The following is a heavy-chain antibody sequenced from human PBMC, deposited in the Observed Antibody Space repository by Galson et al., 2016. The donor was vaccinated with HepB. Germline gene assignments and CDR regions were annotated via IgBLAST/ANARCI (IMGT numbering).Heavy chain of an antibody. Sequence: ETLSLTCTVSGGSISSSSYYWGWIRQPPGKGLDCIGPLYVSGPTYYNPSLKSRVTMSIDTSKNQFSLKLASVTAADTAVYYCARVRDRAWPPDNRFDPWGQGILVTVSS. CDR1: GGSISSSSYY. D-gene: IGHD2-21*01. J-gene: IGHJ5*02. CDR3: ARVRDRAWPPDNRFDP. CDR2: LYVSGPT. V-gene: IGHV4-39*01.